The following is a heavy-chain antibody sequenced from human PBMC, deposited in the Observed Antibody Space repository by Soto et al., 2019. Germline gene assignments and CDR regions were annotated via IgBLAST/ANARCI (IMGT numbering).Heavy chain of an antibody. V-gene: IGHV3-33*01. CDR2: IWYDGSNK. CDR3: ARSPPGVAGRYYFDF. Sequence: QVQLVESGGGVVQPGRSLRLSCAASGFAFSSYGMHWVRQTPGKGLEWVALIWYDGSNKYYADSVKGRFTISRDNSKNTLYLQMHSPRAEKTAVYFCARSPPGVAGRYYFDFWCQGTLVSVSS. CDR1: GFAFSSYG. D-gene: IGHD6-6*01. J-gene: IGHJ4*02.